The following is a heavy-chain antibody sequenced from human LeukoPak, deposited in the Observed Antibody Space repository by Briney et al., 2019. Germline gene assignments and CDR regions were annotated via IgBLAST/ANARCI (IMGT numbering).Heavy chain of an antibody. V-gene: IGHV3-21*01. CDR1: GFTFSSYA. D-gene: IGHD2-21*02. CDR2: ISSSSSYI. Sequence: GGSLRLSCAASGFTFSSYAMSWVRQAPGKGLEWVSSISSSSSYIYYADSVKGRFTISRDNAKNSLYLQMNSLRAEDTAVYYCARVADDCGGDCYSGSDYWGQGTLVTVSS. J-gene: IGHJ4*02. CDR3: ARVADDCGGDCYSGSDY.